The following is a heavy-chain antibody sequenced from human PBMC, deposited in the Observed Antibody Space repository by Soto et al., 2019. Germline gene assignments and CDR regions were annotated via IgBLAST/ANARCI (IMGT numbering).Heavy chain of an antibody. V-gene: IGHV1-18*01. D-gene: IGHD5-12*01. CDR2: ISADNGIT. CDR1: GYTFSNYG. CDR3: ARDGSGHGKMGRYYYYGMDV. Sequence: GASVKVSCKASGYTFSNYGISWVRQAPGQGLEWMGWISADNGITKFMEKVQGRVTMTTDTSTSTTYMELRSLRSDDTAVYYCARDGSGHGKMGRYYYYGMDVWGQGTTVTVSS. J-gene: IGHJ6*02.